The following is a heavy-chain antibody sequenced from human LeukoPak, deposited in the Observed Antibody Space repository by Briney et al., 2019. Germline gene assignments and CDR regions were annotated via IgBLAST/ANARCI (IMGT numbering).Heavy chain of an antibody. D-gene: IGHD6-19*01. CDR3: TGGVAISTSGWYDTFDY. V-gene: IGHV3-64*02. CDR2: ISTDGSRI. Sequence: TGGSLRLSCAASGFTFSSYWMSWVRQAPGKGLEYVSVISTDGSRIYYADSVKGRFTISRDNSKNTLYLQMGSLRAEDMAVYYCTGGVAISTSGWYDTFDYWGQGALVTVSS. CDR1: GFTFSSYW. J-gene: IGHJ4*02.